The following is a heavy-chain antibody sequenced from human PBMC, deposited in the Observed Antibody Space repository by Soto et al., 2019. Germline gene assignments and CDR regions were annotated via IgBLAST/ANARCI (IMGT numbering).Heavy chain of an antibody. J-gene: IGHJ4*02. Sequence: PGGSLRLSCAASGLTFSSYSMHWVRQAPGKGLEWVAVISYDGSNKYYADSVKGRFTISRDSSKNTLYLQMNSLSADDTAVYYCARDRYYDSSGYSDVAFDSWGQGTLVTVSS. CDR1: GLTFSSYS. CDR3: ARDRYYDSSGYSDVAFDS. CDR2: ISYDGSNK. V-gene: IGHV3-30-3*01. D-gene: IGHD3-22*01.